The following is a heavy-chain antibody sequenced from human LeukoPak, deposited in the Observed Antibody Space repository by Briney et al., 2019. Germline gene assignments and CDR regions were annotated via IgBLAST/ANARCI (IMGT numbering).Heavy chain of an antibody. CDR3: AKSAAGTLVWGNWFDP. CDR1: GFTFSSYA. Sequence: GGSLRLSCAASGFTFSSYAVSWVRQAPGKGLEWVSAISGSGGSTYYADSVKGRFTISRDNSKNTLYLQMNSLRAEDTAVYYCAKSAAGTLVWGNWFDPWGQGTLVTVSS. CDR2: ISGSGGST. D-gene: IGHD6-13*01. J-gene: IGHJ5*02. V-gene: IGHV3-23*01.